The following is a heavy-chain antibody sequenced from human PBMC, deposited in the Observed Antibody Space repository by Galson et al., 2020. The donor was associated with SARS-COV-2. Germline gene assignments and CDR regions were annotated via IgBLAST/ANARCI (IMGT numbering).Heavy chain of an antibody. V-gene: IGHV3-11*01. CDR3: ARDRGVYAIGPPYYYGMDV. Sequence: GESLKISCAASGFTFSDYYMSWIRQAPGKGLEWVSYISSSGSTIYYADSVKGRFTISRDNAKNSLYLQMNSLRAEDTAVYYCARDRGVYAIGPPYYYGMDVWGQGTTVTVSS. CDR2: ISSSGSTI. D-gene: IGHD2-8*01. J-gene: IGHJ6*02. CDR1: GFTFSDYY.